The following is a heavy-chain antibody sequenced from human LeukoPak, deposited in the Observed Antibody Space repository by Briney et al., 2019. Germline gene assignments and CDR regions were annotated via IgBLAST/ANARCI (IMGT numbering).Heavy chain of an antibody. CDR2: FDPEDGET. V-gene: IGHV1-24*01. Sequence: ASVKVSCKVSGYTLTELSMHWVRQAPGKGLEWMGGFDPEDGETIYAQKFQGRVTMTEDTSTDTAYMELSSLRSEDTAVYYCAIGVWKPYYFDYWGQGTLVTVSS. CDR3: AIGVWKPYYFDY. D-gene: IGHD1-1*01. J-gene: IGHJ4*02. CDR1: GYTLTELS.